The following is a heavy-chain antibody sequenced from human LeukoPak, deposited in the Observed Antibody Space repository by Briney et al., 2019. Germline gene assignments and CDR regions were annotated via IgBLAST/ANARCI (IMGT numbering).Heavy chain of an antibody. CDR3: ARWIGDSRFDP. J-gene: IGHJ5*02. CDR1: GYSFPSHW. CDR2: INPDDSYA. Sequence: GQSLRISCQDSGYSFPSHWITWVRKMPGKGLEWMGKINPDDSYASYSPSFEGRVIISADKSINTVYLQWNSLEASDTATYYCARWIGDSRFDPWGRGTLVTVSA. V-gene: IGHV5-10-1*01. D-gene: IGHD3-10*01.